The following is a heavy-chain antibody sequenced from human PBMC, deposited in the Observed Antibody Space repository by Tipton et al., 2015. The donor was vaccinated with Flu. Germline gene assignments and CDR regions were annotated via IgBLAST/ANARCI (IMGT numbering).Heavy chain of an antibody. CDR2: MNPNSGNT. V-gene: IGHV1-8*01. Sequence: QLVQSGAEVKKPGASVKVSCETSGYTFTSYDINWVRQATGQGLEWMGWMNPNSGNTGYAQKFQGRVSMTRNTSISTAYMELNSLTSDDTAVYYWAGGPGRDIAVRGWFDPWGQGTLVTVSS. CDR3: AGGPGRDIAVRGWFDP. CDR1: GYTFTSYD. D-gene: IGHD6-6*01. J-gene: IGHJ5*02.